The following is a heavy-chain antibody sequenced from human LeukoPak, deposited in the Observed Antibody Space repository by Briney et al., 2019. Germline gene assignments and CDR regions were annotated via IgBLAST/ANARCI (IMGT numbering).Heavy chain of an antibody. Sequence: SETLSLTCTVSGGSISSSSYYWGWIRQPPGKGLEWIGSIYYSGSTYYNPSLKSRVTISVDTSKNQFSLKLSSVTAADTAVYYCARGRANWFDPWGQGTLVTVSS. V-gene: IGHV4-39*07. CDR2: IYYSGST. CDR3: ARGRANWFDP. J-gene: IGHJ5*02. CDR1: GGSISSSSYY.